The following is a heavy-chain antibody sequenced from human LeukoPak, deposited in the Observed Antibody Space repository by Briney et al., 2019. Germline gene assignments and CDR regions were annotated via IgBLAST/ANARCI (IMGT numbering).Heavy chain of an antibody. V-gene: IGHV3-15*01. CDR3: TTDHIVLMVYDSPYYFDY. J-gene: IGHJ4*02. Sequence: GGSLRLSCAASGFTFSNAWMSWVRQAPGKGLEWVGRIKSKTDGGTTDYAAPVKGRFTISRDDSKSTLYLQMNSLKTEDTAVYYCTTDHIVLMVYDSPYYFDYWGQGTLVTVSS. D-gene: IGHD2-8*01. CDR1: GFTFSNAW. CDR2: IKSKTDGGTT.